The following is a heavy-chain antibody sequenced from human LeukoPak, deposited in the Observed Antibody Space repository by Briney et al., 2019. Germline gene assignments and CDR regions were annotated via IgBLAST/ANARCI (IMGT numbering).Heavy chain of an antibody. CDR1: GGSISSGDYY. CDR2: IYYGGST. V-gene: IGHV4-30-4*08. D-gene: IGHD2-15*01. CDR3: AREGRNSWFDP. Sequence: PSQTLSLTCSVSGGSISSGDYYWSWIRQPPGKGLEWIGYIYYGGSTYYNPSLKSRVTISVDTSKNQFSLKLSSVTAADTAVYYCAREGRNSWFDPWGQGTLVTVSS. J-gene: IGHJ5*02.